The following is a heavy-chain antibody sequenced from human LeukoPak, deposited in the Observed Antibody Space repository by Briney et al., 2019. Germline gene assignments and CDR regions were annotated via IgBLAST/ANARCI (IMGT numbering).Heavy chain of an antibody. J-gene: IGHJ4*02. CDR3: AKGPRGSYDY. Sequence: PGGSLRLSCAASGFTFNSYAMTWVRQAPEKGLEWVSSIIDSGISTYYEDSVKGRFSISRDNSKNTLYLQMNSLRAEDTAVYYCAKGPRGSYDYWGQGTLVTVSS. CDR1: GFTFNSYA. V-gene: IGHV3-23*01. CDR2: IIDSGIST. D-gene: IGHD1-26*01.